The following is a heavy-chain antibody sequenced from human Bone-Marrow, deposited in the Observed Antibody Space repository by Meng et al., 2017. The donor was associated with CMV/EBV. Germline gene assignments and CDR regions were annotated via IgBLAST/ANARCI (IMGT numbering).Heavy chain of an antibody. V-gene: IGHV3-23*01. CDR2: ISGTGTTT. CDR3: AKDRIGYNYGTFDY. CDR1: GFTLNNYA. D-gene: IGHD5-18*01. Sequence: AYGFTLNNYAMSWVRQAPGKGLEWVSSISGTGTTTYYADSVKGRFTISRDNSQNTLYLQVNSLRAEDTAIYYCAKDRIGYNYGTFDYWGQGTLVTVSS. J-gene: IGHJ4*02.